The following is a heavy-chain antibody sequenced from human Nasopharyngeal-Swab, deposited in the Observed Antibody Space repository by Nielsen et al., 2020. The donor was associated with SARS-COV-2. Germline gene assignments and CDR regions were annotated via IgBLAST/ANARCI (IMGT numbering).Heavy chain of an antibody. CDR1: GGSISSYY. CDR3: ARDLITAAGRDWFDP. Sequence: SETLSLTCTVSGGSISSYYWSWIRQPPGKGLEWIGYIYYSGSTNYNPSLKSRVTISVDTSKNQFSLKQSSVTAADTAVYYCARDLITAAGRDWFDPWGQGTLVTVSS. J-gene: IGHJ5*02. V-gene: IGHV4-59*01. D-gene: IGHD6-13*01. CDR2: IYYSGST.